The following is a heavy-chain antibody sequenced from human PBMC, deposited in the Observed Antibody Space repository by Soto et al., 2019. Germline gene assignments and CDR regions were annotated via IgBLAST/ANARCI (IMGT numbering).Heavy chain of an antibody. CDR3: VRKYPKKRSFEY. Sequence: PGGSLRLSCASSVFTLNTYAMNCVRHAPGKGLAWVSAIGTDGNTYYENSVKGRFTISRDNSRTTLYLQMNSLRVEDTALYYCVRKYPKKRSFEYWGHATLVIGSP. J-gene: IGHJ4*01. CDR2: IGTDGNT. D-gene: IGHD2-2*01. CDR1: VFTLNTYA. V-gene: IGHV3-23*01.